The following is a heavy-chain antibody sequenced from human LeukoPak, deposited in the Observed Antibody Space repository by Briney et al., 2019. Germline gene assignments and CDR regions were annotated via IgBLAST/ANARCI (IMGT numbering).Heavy chain of an antibody. Sequence: PGGSLRLSCAASGFTFDDYAMHWVRQAPGKGLEWVSGISWNSGSIGYADSVKGRFTISRDNAKNSLYLQMNSLRAEDMALYYCAKDIGSSGYYLGAFDIWGQGTMVTLSS. V-gene: IGHV3-9*03. CDR2: ISWNSGSI. J-gene: IGHJ3*02. D-gene: IGHD3-22*01. CDR3: AKDIGSSGYYLGAFDI. CDR1: GFTFDDYA.